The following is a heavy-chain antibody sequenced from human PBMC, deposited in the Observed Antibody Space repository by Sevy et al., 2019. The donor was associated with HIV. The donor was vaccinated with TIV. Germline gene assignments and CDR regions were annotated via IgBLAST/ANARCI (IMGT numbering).Heavy chain of an antibody. CDR2: IYYSGST. Sequence: SETLSLTCTVSGGSISSYYWSWIRQPPGKGLEWIGYIYYSGSTNYDPSLKSRVTISVDTSKNQFSLKLNSVTAADTAIYYCAKNSAYDGPTPQDNWGQGTLVTVSS. CDR1: GGSISSYY. D-gene: IGHD5-12*01. CDR3: AKNSAYDGPTPQDN. J-gene: IGHJ4*02. V-gene: IGHV4-59*12.